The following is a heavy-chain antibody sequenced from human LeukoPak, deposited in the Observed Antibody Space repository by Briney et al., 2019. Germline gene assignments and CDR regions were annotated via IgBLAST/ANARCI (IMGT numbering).Heavy chain of an antibody. CDR1: RFTFSSYG. J-gene: IGHJ3*01. CDR2: ISYDGSNK. V-gene: IGHV3-30*02. CDR3: AKNRGYNYDPNAFDV. Sequence: GGSLRLSCAASRFTFSSYGMLWVRQAPGKGPECVTFISYDGSNKYYADSVKGRFTISRDNSKNTLYLHMNSLGAEDTAVYYCAKNRGYNYDPNAFDVWGQGTMVTVSS. D-gene: IGHD5-18*01.